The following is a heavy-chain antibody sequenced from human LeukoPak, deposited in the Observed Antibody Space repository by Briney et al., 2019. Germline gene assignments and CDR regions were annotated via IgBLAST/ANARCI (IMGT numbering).Heavy chain of an antibody. CDR3: ARAGRNDYGDY. Sequence: PGGSLRLSCAASGFTFSTYGMHWVRQAPGKGLEWVAVISSDGSNKYYADSVKTRFTISRDNSENTLYLQMNSLRAEDTAVYYCARAGRNDYGDYWGQGTLVTVSS. CDR1: GFTFSTYG. CDR2: ISSDGSNK. V-gene: IGHV3-30*03. J-gene: IGHJ4*02.